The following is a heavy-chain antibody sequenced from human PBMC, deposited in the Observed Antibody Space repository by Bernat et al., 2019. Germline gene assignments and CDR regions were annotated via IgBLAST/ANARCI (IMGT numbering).Heavy chain of an antibody. D-gene: IGHD3-16*02. CDR3: TAVWIWGSYRPLTPGY. V-gene: IGHV3-15*01. CDR1: GFTFSNAW. CDR2: IKSKTDGGTT. Sequence: EVQLVESGGGLVKPGGSLRLFCAASGFTFSNAWMSWVRQAPGKGLQWVGRIKSKTDGGTTNYAAPVKGRFTISRDDSKNTLYLQMNSLKTEDTAVYYCTAVWIWGSYRPLTPGYWGQGTLVTVSS. J-gene: IGHJ4*02.